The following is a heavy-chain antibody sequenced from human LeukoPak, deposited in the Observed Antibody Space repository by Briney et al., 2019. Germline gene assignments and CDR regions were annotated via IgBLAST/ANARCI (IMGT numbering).Heavy chain of an antibody. D-gene: IGHD5-18*01. CDR3: ARHKVDTAMVTWWHFDL. J-gene: IGHJ2*01. CDR2: IYPGDSDT. Sequence: PGESLKISCKGSGYSFTTYWIGWVRQMPGKGLEWMGIIYPGDSDTRYGPSFQGQVTISADKSISTAYLQWSSLKASDTAMYYCARHKVDTAMVTWWHFDLWGRGTLVTVSS. V-gene: IGHV5-51*01. CDR1: GYSFTTYW.